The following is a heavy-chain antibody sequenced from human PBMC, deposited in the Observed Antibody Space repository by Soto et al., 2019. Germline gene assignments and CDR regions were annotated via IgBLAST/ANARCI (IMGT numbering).Heavy chain of an antibody. Sequence: HPGGSLRLSCAASGFTFSSYAMSWVRQAPGKGLEWVSAISGSGGSTYYADSVKGRFTIPRDNSKNTLYLQMNSLRAEDTAVYYCAKESFYGSSGYYVYWGQGTLVTVSS. CDR3: AKESFYGSSGYYVY. CDR1: GFTFSSYA. CDR2: ISGSGGST. J-gene: IGHJ4*02. D-gene: IGHD3-22*01. V-gene: IGHV3-23*01.